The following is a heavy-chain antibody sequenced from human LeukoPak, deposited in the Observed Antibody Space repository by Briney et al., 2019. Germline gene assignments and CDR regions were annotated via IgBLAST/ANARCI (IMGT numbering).Heavy chain of an antibody. J-gene: IGHJ1*01. Sequence: GGSLRLSCAASGFTFSSYEMNWVRQAPGKGLEWVSYISSSGSTIYYADSVKGRFTISRDNAKNSLYLQMNSLRAEDTAVYYCAREPSGGYCSSSSCSRYFQHWGQGTLVTVSS. CDR1: GFTFSSYE. D-gene: IGHD2-2*01. V-gene: IGHV3-48*03. CDR2: ISSSGSTI. CDR3: AREPSGGYCSSSSCSRYFQH.